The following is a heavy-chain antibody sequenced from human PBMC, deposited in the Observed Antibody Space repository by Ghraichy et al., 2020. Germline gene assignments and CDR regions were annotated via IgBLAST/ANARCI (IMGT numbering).Heavy chain of an antibody. D-gene: IGHD3-10*01. CDR2: INSDATTI. Sequence: GESLNISCAASGFTFSTYWMHWVRQVPGKGLVWVSRINSDATTITYADSVKGRFTISRDNAKNTLFLQMNSLGAKDTAVYFCATAGQLRFDNWGQGTQVTVSS. J-gene: IGHJ4*02. CDR3: ATAGQLRFDN. V-gene: IGHV3-74*03. CDR1: GFTFSTYW.